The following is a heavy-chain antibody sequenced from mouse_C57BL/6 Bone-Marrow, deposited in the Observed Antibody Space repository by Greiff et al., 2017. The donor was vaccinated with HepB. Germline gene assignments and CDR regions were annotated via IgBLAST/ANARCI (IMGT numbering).Heavy chain of an antibody. V-gene: IGHV1-64*01. CDR1: GYTFTRYW. J-gene: IGHJ2*01. Sequence: VQLQQPGAELVKPGASVKLSCKASGYTFTRYWMYWVKQRPGQGLEWIGMIHPNSGSTNYNEKLKSKATLTVDKSSSTAYMQLSSLTSEDSAVYYCTRSNWEDYWGQGTTLTVSS. D-gene: IGHD4-1*01. CDR2: IHPNSGST. CDR3: TRSNWEDY.